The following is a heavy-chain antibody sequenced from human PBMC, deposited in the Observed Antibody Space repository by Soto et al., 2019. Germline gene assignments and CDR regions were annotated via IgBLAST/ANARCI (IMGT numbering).Heavy chain of an antibody. V-gene: IGHV4-39*07. CDR3: ARDKGALNLFDS. CDR2: IYYSGTT. CDR1: GDSITSNSYF. Sequence: SETLSLTCTVSGDSITSNSYFWAWMRQPPGKGLEWIGSIYYSGTTYYNPSLKSRVTIFVDRSKNQFSLKLSSVTAADTAVYYCARDKGALNLFDSWGQGSLVIVSS. D-gene: IGHD1-26*01. J-gene: IGHJ5*01.